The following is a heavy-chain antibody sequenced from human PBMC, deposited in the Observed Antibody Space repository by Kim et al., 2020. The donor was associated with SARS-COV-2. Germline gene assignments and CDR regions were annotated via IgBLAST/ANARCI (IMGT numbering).Heavy chain of an antibody. CDR1: GFTFSSYG. Sequence: GGSLRLSCAASGFTFSSYGMHWVRQAPGKGLEWVAVIWYDGSNKYYADSVKGRFTISRDNSKNTLYLQMNSLRAEDTAVYYCARDAYIAAAADYWGQGTLVTVSS. CDR2: IWYDGSNK. CDR3: ARDAYIAAAADY. D-gene: IGHD6-13*01. J-gene: IGHJ4*02. V-gene: IGHV3-33*01.